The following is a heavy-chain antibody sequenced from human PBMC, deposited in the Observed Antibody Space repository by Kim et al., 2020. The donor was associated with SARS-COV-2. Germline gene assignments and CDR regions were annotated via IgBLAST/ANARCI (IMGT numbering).Heavy chain of an antibody. Sequence: STIYYADSVKGRFTISRDNAKNSLYLQMNSLRDEDTAVYYCARDIVGYYYSCGQGTLVTVSS. CDR3: ARDIVGYYYS. J-gene: IGHJ4*02. D-gene: IGHD3-22*01. CDR2: STI. V-gene: IGHV3-48*02.